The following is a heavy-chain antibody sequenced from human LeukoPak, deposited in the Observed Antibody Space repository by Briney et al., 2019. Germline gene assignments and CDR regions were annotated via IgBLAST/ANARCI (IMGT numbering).Heavy chain of an antibody. CDR2: IYYSGST. J-gene: IGHJ3*02. D-gene: IGHD2-2*01. Sequence: PSETLSLTCTVSGGSISSGGYYWSWIRQHPGKGLEWIGYIYYSGSTYYNPSLKSRVTISVDTSKNQFSLKLSSVTAADTAVCYCARDMAVDCSSTSCYSAFDIWGQGTMVTVSS. V-gene: IGHV4-31*03. CDR3: ARDMAVDCSSTSCYSAFDI. CDR1: GGSISSGGYY.